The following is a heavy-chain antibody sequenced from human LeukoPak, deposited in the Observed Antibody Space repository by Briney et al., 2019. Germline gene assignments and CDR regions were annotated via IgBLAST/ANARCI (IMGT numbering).Heavy chain of an antibody. Sequence: SENLSLTCTVSGGSISRNNYYWSWIRQPAGKGLEWIGRINTSGSTNYNPSLKSRVTISVDTSKNQFSLKLTSVTAADTAVYYCASGYSVDYWGQGTLVTVSS. CDR2: INTSGST. V-gene: IGHV4-61*02. D-gene: IGHD2-21*01. CDR3: ASGYSVDY. J-gene: IGHJ4*02. CDR1: GGSISRNNYY.